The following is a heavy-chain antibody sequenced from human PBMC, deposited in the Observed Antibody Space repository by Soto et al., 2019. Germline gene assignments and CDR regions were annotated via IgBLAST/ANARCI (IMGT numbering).Heavy chain of an antibody. D-gene: IGHD6-19*01. J-gene: IGHJ4*02. CDR2: ISAYNGNT. V-gene: IGHV1-18*04. Sequence: GASVKVSCKASGYTFTSYGISWVRQAPGQGLEWMGWISAYNGNTNYAQKLQGRVTMTTDTSTSAAYMELRSLRSDDTAVYYCARGRGIVVAGTFDYWGQGTLVTVSS. CDR3: ARGRGIVVAGTFDY. CDR1: GYTFTSYG.